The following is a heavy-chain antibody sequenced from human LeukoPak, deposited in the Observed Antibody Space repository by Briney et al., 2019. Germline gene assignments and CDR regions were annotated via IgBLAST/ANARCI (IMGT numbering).Heavy chain of an antibody. V-gene: IGHV1-18*01. D-gene: IGHD3-9*01. J-gene: IGHJ5*02. Sequence: ASVKVSCKASGYTFTSYGISWVRQAPGQGLEWMGWISAYNGNTNYAQKLQGRVTMTTDTSTSTAYMELRSLRSDDTAVYYCARDRGGLRYFDWLSWFDPWGQGTLVTVSS. CDR3: ARDRGGLRYFDWLSWFDP. CDR1: GYTFTSYG. CDR2: ISAYNGNT.